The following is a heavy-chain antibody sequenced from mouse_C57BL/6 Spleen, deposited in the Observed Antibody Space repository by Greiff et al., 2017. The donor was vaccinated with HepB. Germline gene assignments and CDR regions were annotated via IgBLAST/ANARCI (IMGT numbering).Heavy chain of an antibody. D-gene: IGHD3-2*01. J-gene: IGHJ4*01. CDR2: IDPSDSYT. CDR1: GYTFTSYW. CDR3: ARSDSSDYYAMDY. V-gene: IGHV1-69*01. Sequence: QVQLQQPGAELVMPGASVKLSCKASGYTFTSYWMHWVKQRPGQGLEWIGEIDPSDSYTNYNQKFKGKSTLTVDKSSSTAYMQLSSLTSEDSAVYDCARSDSSDYYAMDYWGQGTSVTVSS.